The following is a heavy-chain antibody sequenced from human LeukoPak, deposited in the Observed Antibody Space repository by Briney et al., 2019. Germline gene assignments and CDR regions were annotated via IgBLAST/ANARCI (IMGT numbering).Heavy chain of an antibody. D-gene: IGHD4-11*01. V-gene: IGHV3-23*01. J-gene: IGHJ4*02. Sequence: GGSLRLSCAASGFTFSSYAMSWVRQAPGKGLEWVSAISGSGGSTYYADSVKGRFTISRDNSKNTLYLQMNSLRAEDTAVYYCARDGYDYSLFYIDYWGQGTLVTVSS. CDR2: ISGSGGST. CDR1: GFTFSSYA. CDR3: ARDGYDYSLFYIDY.